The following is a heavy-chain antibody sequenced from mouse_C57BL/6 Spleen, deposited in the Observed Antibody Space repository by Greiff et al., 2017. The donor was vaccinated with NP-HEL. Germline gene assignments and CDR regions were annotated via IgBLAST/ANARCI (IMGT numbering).Heavy chain of an antibody. CDR1: GYTFTSYD. V-gene: IGHV1-85*01. J-gene: IGHJ1*03. CDR3: ARRKNWDWDGYFDV. Sequence: VQLQESGPELVKPGASVKLSCKASGYTFTSYDINWVKQRPGQGLEWIGWIYPRDGSTKYNEKFKGKATLTVDTSSSTAYMELRSLTSEDSAVYFCARRKNWDWDGYFDVWGTGTTVTVSS. D-gene: IGHD4-1*01. CDR2: IYPRDGST.